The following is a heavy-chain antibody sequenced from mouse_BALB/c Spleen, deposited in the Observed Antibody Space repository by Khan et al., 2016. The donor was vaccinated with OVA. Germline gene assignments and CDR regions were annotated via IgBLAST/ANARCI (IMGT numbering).Heavy chain of an antibody. CDR3: APNWFWFAY. CDR2: ILPGTGST. CDR1: GYTFSSYW. J-gene: IGHJ3*01. D-gene: IGHD4-1*01. Sequence: QVRLQQSGAELMKPGASVKISCKATGYTFSSYWIEWLKQRPGHGLEWIGEILPGTGSTNYNATFKGQVTFTADTSSNPAYMQLSSLTSEDSAVYYCAPNWFWFAYWGQGTLVTVSA. V-gene: IGHV1-9*01.